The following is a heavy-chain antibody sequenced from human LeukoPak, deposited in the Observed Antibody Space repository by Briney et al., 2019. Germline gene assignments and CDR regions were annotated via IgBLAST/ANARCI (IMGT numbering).Heavy chain of an antibody. V-gene: IGHV3-23*01. J-gene: IGHJ4*02. Sequence: GRSLRLSCAASGFIFSNYAIHWVRQAPGKGLEWVSAISGSGGSTYYADSVKGRFTISRDNSKNTLYLQMNSLRAEDTAVYYCAKRLYSSGWLIDYWGQGTLVTVSS. CDR3: AKRLYSSGWLIDY. CDR1: GFIFSNYA. CDR2: ISGSGGST. D-gene: IGHD6-19*01.